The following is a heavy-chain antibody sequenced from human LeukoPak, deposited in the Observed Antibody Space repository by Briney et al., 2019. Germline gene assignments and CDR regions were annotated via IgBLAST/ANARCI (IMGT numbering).Heavy chain of an antibody. D-gene: IGHD3-10*01. CDR3: ARHHYYGSGSYYTNWFDP. J-gene: IGHJ5*02. V-gene: IGHV5-51*01. CDR1: GYSFTSYW. Sequence: GESLKISCKGSGYSFTSYWIGWVGQMPGKGLEWMGIIYPGDSDTRYSPSFQGQVTISADKSISTAYLQWSSLKASDTAMYYCARHHYYGSGSYYTNWFDPWGQGTLVTVSS. CDR2: IYPGDSDT.